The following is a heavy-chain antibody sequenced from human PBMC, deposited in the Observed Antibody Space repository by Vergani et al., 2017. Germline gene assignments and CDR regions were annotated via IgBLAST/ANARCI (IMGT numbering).Heavy chain of an antibody. CDR2: IYNSGNG. V-gene: IGHV4-39*01. CDR1: GDSIISRSYY. CDR3: ASGKYYSDSISHFRGRYFDV. J-gene: IGHJ2*01. Sequence: QMQLQESGPGLVKASETLSITCTVSGDSIISRSYYWGWIRQPPGKGLEWIGSIYNSGNGDSSSSLKSRVTISADTSKNQFSLRLTSVTAADTAVYYCASGKYYSDSISHFRGRYFDVWGRGTLVTVPS. D-gene: IGHD3-16*01.